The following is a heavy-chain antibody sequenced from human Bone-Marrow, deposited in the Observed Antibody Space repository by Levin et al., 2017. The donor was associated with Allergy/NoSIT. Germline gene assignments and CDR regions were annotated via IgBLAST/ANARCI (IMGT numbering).Heavy chain of an antibody. V-gene: IGHV4-34*01. Sequence: SETLSLTCAVYGGSFSGYYWSWIRQPPGKGLEWIGEINHSGSTNYNPSLKSRVTISVDTSKNQFSLKLSSVTAADTAVYYCARQPVVAGDYYYMDVWGKGTTVTVSS. CDR3: ARQPVVAGDYYYMDV. J-gene: IGHJ6*03. D-gene: IGHD2-15*01. CDR2: INHSGST. CDR1: GGSFSGYY.